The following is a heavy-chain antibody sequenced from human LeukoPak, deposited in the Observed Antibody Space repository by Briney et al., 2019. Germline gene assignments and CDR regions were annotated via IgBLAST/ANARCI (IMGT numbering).Heavy chain of an antibody. V-gene: IGHV1-2*06. D-gene: IGHD1-1*01. CDR1: GYTFTGYY. CDR3: ARGGEWNDVSF. J-gene: IGHJ4*02. Sequence: ASVKVSCKASGYTFTGYYMHWVQQAPGQGLEWMGRINPDSGGTDFAQKFQGRVTMTRDTSISTAYMELTRLRSDDTAVYYCARGGEWNDVSFWGQGTPVTVSS. CDR2: INPDSGGT.